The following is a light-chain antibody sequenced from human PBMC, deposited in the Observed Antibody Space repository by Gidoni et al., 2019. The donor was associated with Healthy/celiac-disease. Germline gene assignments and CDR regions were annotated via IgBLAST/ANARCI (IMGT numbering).Light chain of an antibody. Sequence: EIVLTQSPATLSLSPGERATLSSRASQSVSSYLAWYQQKPGQAPRLLIYDASNRATGIPARFSGSGSGTDFTLTISSLEPEDFAVYYCQQRSNWWTFXQXTKVEIK. CDR1: QSVSSY. CDR3: QQRSNWWT. J-gene: IGKJ1*01. CDR2: DAS. V-gene: IGKV3-11*01.